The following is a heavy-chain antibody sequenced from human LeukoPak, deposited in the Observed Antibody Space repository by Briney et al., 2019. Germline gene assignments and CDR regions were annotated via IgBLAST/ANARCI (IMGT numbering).Heavy chain of an antibody. CDR2: IYYSGST. V-gene: IGHV4-59*01. J-gene: IGHJ4*02. CDR3: ARVSGGNIDY. CDR1: GGSISSYY. Sequence: SETLSLTCTVSGGSISSYYWRWIRQPPGKGLEWIGYIYYSGSTNYNPSLKSRVTISVDTSKNQFSLKLSSVTAADTAVYYCARVSGGNIDYWGQGTLVTVSS. D-gene: IGHD2-15*01.